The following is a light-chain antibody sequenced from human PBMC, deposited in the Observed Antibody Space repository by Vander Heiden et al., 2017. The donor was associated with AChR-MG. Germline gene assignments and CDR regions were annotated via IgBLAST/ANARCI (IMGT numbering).Light chain of an antibody. J-gene: IGLJ2*01. CDR3: CSYAGSSTYVV. V-gene: IGLV2-23*01. Sequence: QSALTQPASVSGSPGTSIAISCTGTSSDVGSYNLVSWYQQHPGKAPKLMIYEDSKRPSGVSNRFSGSKSGNTASLTISGLQAEDEADYYCCSYAGSSTYVVFGGGTKLTVL. CDR2: EDS. CDR1: SSDVGSYNL.